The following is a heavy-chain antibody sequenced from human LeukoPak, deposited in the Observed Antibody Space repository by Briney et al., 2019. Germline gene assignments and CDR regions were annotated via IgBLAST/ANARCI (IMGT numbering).Heavy chain of an antibody. CDR2: IYDSGST. J-gene: IGHJ4*02. CDR1: GGSISSTTYY. CDR3: ARLLAHFDY. Sequence: SETLSLTCTVSGGSISSTTYYGGWIRQPPGKGLEWIGTIYDSGSTYYTPSLKSRVTISVDTSKNQFSLKLSSVTAADTAVYYCARLLAHFDYWGQGTLVTVSS. V-gene: IGHV4-39*01.